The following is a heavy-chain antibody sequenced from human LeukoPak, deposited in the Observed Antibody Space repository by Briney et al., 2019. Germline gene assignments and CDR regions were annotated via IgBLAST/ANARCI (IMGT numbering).Heavy chain of an antibody. V-gene: IGHV1-18*01. CDR2: ISAYNGNT. CDR1: GYTFTSYG. D-gene: IGHD3-10*01. J-gene: IGHJ4*02. Sequence: ASVKVSCMASGYTFTSYGISWVRQAPGQGLEWMGWISAYNGNTNYAQKLQGRVTMTTDTSTSTAYMELRSLRSDDTALYYCARESYNSGSYYNDYWGQGTLVTVSS. CDR3: ARESYNSGSYYNDY.